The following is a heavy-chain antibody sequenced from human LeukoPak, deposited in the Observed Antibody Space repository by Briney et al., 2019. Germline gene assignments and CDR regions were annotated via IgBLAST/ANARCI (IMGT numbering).Heavy chain of an antibody. V-gene: IGHV1-18*01. CDR1: GYTFTSYG. Sequence: ASVKVSCKASGYTFTSYGISWVRQAPGQGLEWMGWISAHNGNTNYAQKLQGRVTMTTDTSTSTAYMELRSLRSDDTAVYYCARAIYGDYSDYYDGMDVWGQGTTATVSS. J-gene: IGHJ6*02. CDR2: ISAHNGNT. CDR3: ARAIYGDYSDYYDGMDV. D-gene: IGHD4-17*01.